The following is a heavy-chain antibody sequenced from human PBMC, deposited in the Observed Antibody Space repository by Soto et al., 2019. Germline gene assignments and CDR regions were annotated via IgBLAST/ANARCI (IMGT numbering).Heavy chain of an antibody. V-gene: IGHV4-34*01. CDR2: INHSGST. CDR1: GGSFSVYY. J-gene: IGHJ4*02. D-gene: IGHD3-22*01. Sequence: SETPSLTCAVYGGSFSVYYWSWIRHPPGKGLEWIGEINHSGSTNYNPSLKSRVTISVDTSKNQFSLKLSSVTAADTAVYYCARGQGVRYYYDSSGYRFDYWGQGTLVTVSS. CDR3: ARGQGVRYYYDSSGYRFDY.